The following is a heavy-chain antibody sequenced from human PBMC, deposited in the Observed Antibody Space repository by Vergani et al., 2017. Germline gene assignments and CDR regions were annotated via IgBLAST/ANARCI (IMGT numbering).Heavy chain of an antibody. Sequence: QVQLQESGPGLVKPSQTLSLTCTVSGGSINSHNYYWSWIRQPAGKGLEWIGRIHTSGSTNYNPSLKSRVTMSEDTSKNQFSLNLTSVTAADTAVYFCARGSCLGGSCYKPLSDYWGQGILVTVSS. CDR3: ARGSCLGGSCYKPLSDY. CDR2: IHTSGST. CDR1: GGSINSHNYY. D-gene: IGHD2-15*01. J-gene: IGHJ4*02. V-gene: IGHV4-61*02.